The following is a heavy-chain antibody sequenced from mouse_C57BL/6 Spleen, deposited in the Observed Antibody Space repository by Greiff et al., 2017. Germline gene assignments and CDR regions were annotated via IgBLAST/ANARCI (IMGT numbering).Heavy chain of an antibody. CDR1: GYTFTSYW. CDR3: ARAPLYYYGSSYYFDY. J-gene: IGHJ2*01. V-gene: IGHV1-69*01. Sequence: QVQLKQPGAELVMPGASVKLSCKASGYTFTSYWMHWVKQRPGQGLEWIGEIDPSDSYTNYNQKFKGKSTLTVDKSSSTAYMQLSSLTSEDSAVYYCARAPLYYYGSSYYFDYWGQGTTLTVSS. CDR2: IDPSDSYT. D-gene: IGHD1-1*01.